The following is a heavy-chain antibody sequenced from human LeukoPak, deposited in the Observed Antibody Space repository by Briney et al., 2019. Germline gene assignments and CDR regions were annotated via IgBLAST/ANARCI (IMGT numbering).Heavy chain of an antibody. CDR3: ARAGVNYDSSGYFPDDAFDI. Sequence: GGSLRLSCAASGFTFSSYGMSWVRQAPGKGLEWVSAISGSGGSTYYADSVKGRFTISRDNAKNSLYLQMHSLRAEDTSVYYCARAGVNYDSSGYFPDDAFDIWGQGTMVTVSS. CDR1: GFTFSSYG. J-gene: IGHJ3*02. D-gene: IGHD3-22*01. V-gene: IGHV3-23*01. CDR2: ISGSGGST.